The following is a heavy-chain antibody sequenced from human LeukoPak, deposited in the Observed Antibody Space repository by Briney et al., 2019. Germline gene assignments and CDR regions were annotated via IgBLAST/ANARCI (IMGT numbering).Heavy chain of an antibody. Sequence: PSETLSLTCTVSNGSISSYYWSWIRQPPGKGLEWIGYIYDSGSTYYNPSLKSRVTISVDTSKNQFSLKLSSVTAADTAVYYCASVRRLRGGYNWFDPWGQGTLVTVSS. J-gene: IGHJ5*02. D-gene: IGHD3-10*01. CDR3: ASVRRLRGGYNWFDP. CDR1: NGSISSYY. V-gene: IGHV4-59*08. CDR2: IYDSGST.